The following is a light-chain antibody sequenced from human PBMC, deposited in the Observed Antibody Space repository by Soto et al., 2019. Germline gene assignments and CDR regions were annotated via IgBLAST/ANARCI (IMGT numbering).Light chain of an antibody. V-gene: IGKV3-15*01. CDR2: SAS. J-gene: IGKJ4*01. Sequence: EIVMTQSPATLSVSPGERATLSCRASRNINRKLAWYQQKPGQAPGLLISSASTRATGIPARFSGSGSGTEFTLTISSLQSEDLAVYYCQQYYDYPPLIFGGGTKVETK. CDR3: QQYYDYPPLI. CDR1: RNINRK.